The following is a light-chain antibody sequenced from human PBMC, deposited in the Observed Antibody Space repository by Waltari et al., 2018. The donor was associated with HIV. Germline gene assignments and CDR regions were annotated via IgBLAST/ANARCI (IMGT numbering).Light chain of an antibody. V-gene: IGLV1-40*01. CDR3: QSFDKSLRDTVV. J-gene: IGLJ2*01. CDR1: SSNIGAGYD. CDR2: GNG. Sequence: QSVLTQPPSVSGAPGQKVTVSCTGSSSNIGAGYDVHCYQQFPGTAPKLLVYGNGNRPSGVPDRFSASKAGTSASLAITGLQAEDEADYYCQSFDKSLRDTVVFGGGTKVSVL.